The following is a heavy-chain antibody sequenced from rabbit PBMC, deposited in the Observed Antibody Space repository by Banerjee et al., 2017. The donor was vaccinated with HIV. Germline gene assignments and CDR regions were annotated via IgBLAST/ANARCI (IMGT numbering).Heavy chain of an antibody. D-gene: IGHD6-1*01. J-gene: IGHJ4*01. CDR2: INTSSGNT. V-gene: IGHV1S40*01. Sequence: QSLEESGGGLVKPEGSLTLTCKASGFSFSNRYVMCWVRQAPGKGLEWIACINTSSGNTVYASWAKGPFTISKTSSTTVTLQMTSLIAADTATYFCARDGAGYAGYGYAHLWGPGTLVTVS. CDR1: GFSFSNRYV. CDR3: ARDGAGYAGYGYAHL.